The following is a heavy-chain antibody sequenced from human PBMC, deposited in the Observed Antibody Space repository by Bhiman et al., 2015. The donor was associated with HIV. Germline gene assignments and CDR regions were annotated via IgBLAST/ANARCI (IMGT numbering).Heavy chain of an antibody. CDR2: ISYDGSNK. CDR3: ARAVARGQWLANGYI. V-gene: IGHV3-30*03. D-gene: IGHD6-19*01. CDR1: GFTFSTSG. Sequence: QVQLVESGGGVVQPGRSLRLSCAASGFTFSTSGMHWVRQAPGKGMEWVAVISYDGSNKYYADSVKGRFTFSRDNSKNTLYLQMNSLRAEDTAVYYCARAVARGQWLANGYIWGQGTMVTVSS. J-gene: IGHJ3*02.